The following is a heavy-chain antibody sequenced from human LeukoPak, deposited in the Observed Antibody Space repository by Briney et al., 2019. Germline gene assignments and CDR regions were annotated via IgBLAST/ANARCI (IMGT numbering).Heavy chain of an antibody. CDR3: ARGADYYDTSRYQYYFDY. CDR2: IWYDGSNK. D-gene: IGHD3-22*01. J-gene: IGHJ4*02. CDR1: GFTFSSYG. V-gene: IGHV3-30*19. Sequence: GGSLRLSCAASGFTFSSYGMHWVRQAPGKGLEWVAVIWYDGSNKYYADSVKGRYTISRDNSKNTLYLQMNSLRVEDTAMYYCARGADYYDTSRYQYYFDYWGQGTLVTVSS.